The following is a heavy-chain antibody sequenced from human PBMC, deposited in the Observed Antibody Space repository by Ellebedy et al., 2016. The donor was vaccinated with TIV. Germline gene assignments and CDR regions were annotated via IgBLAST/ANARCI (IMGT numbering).Heavy chain of an antibody. CDR3: AKSTSGWWVFDY. V-gene: IGHV3-66*01. CDR2: IYSGGST. J-gene: IGHJ4*02. D-gene: IGHD6-19*01. Sequence: PGGSLRLSCAASGFTVSSNYMSWVRQAPGKGLEWVSVIYSGGSTYYADSVKGRFTISRDNSKNTLYLQMNSLRAEETAVYYCAKSTSGWWVFDYWGQGTLVTVSS. CDR1: GFTVSSNY.